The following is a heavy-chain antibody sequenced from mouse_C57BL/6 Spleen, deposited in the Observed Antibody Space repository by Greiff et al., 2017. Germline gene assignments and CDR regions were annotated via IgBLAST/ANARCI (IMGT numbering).Heavy chain of an antibody. CDR3: ARGHYGTYGFDY. V-gene: IGHV5-16*01. D-gene: IGHD2-1*01. CDR1: GFTFSDYY. J-gene: IGHJ2*01. CDR2: INYDGSST. Sequence: DVKLVESEGGLVQPGSSMKLSCTASGFTFSDYYMAWVRQVPEQGLEWVANINYDGSSTYYLDSLKSRFIISRDNAKNILYLQMRSLKSEDTATDYCARGHYGTYGFDYWGQGTTLTVSS.